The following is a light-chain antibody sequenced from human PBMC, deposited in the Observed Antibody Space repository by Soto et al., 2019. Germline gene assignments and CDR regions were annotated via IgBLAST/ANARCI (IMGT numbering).Light chain of an antibody. CDR3: SAYSGDINFDL. V-gene: IGLV2-8*01. CDR2: EVS. J-gene: IGLJ3*02. CDR1: SSDIGLYNY. Sequence: QSALTQPPSASGSPGQSVTISCAGTSSDIGLYNYVSWYQHHPGKAPRLIIYEVSKRPSGFPDRFSGSKSGNTASLAVSGLQAEDEADDYFSAYSGDINFDLFGGGTKLTVL.